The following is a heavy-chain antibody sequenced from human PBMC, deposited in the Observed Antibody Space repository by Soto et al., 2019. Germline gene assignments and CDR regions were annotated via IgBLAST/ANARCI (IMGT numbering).Heavy chain of an antibody. CDR3: ARDSDIYYGMDV. J-gene: IGHJ6*02. Sequence: LRLSCAASGFTFSVHSMNWVRRAPGKGLEWVSYISSTSSARYYADSVRGRFTISRDNVKYSLYLQMNSLTDEDTAVYYCARDSDIYYGMDVWGQGTTVTVT. CDR1: GFTFSVHS. V-gene: IGHV3-48*02. CDR2: ISSTSSAR. D-gene: IGHD3-9*01.